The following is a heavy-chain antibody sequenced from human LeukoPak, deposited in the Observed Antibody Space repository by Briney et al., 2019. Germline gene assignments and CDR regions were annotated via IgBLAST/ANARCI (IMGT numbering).Heavy chain of an antibody. D-gene: IGHD4-17*01. CDR2: INHSGST. V-gene: IGHV4-34*01. Sequence: SETLSLTCAVYGGSFSGYYWSWIRQPPGKGLEWIGEINHSGSTNYNPSLKSRVTISVDTSKNQFSLKLSSVTAADTAVYYCARAFLRRPSGISRGDYLDDYWGQGTLVTVSS. J-gene: IGHJ4*02. CDR3: ARAFLRRPSGISRGDYLDDY. CDR1: GGSFSGYY.